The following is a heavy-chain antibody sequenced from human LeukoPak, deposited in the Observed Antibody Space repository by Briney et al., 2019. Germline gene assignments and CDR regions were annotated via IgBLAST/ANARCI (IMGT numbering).Heavy chain of an antibody. CDR3: ARRDGSTYGFDY. CDR1: GYSFTSYW. J-gene: IGHJ4*02. D-gene: IGHD5-18*01. V-gene: IGHV5-10-1*01. CDR2: IDPSDSYT. Sequence: GESLKISCKGSGYSFTSYWISWVRQMPGKGLEWMGRIDPSDSYTDYSPSFQGHDTISADMSISTAYLQWSSLKASDTAMYYCARRDGSTYGFDYWGQGTLVTVSS.